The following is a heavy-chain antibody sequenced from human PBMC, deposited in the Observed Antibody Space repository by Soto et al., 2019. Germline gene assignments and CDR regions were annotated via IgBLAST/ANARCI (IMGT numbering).Heavy chain of an antibody. D-gene: IGHD7-27*01. V-gene: IGHV1-8*01. CDR2: MSTNTGNT. Sequence: GASVKVSCKASGYPFTSHDINCVRQAPGQGLEWMGWMSTNTGNTGYAQKFQGRVTMTRNTSMSTVYMELSSLRSDDTAVYFCARDWGVVSYYYGMDFWGQGTTVTVSS. CDR1: GYPFTSHD. J-gene: IGHJ6*02. CDR3: ARDWGVVSYYYGMDF.